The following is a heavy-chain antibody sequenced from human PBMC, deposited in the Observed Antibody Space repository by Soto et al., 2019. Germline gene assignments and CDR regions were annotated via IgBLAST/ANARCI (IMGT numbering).Heavy chain of an antibody. V-gene: IGHV4-59*01. D-gene: IGHD1-1*01. Sequence: QVHLQESGPGLVKPSETLSLTCTVSGGSISSYYWSWIRQPPGKGLEWIGYVFYTGITKYNPSFQSRATSSRDTSRNKFFLNLMSVTAADTAVYYCAKWGEAAGTTWGQGILVNV. CDR3: AKWGEAAGTT. CDR2: VFYTGIT. CDR1: GGSISSYY. J-gene: IGHJ4*02.